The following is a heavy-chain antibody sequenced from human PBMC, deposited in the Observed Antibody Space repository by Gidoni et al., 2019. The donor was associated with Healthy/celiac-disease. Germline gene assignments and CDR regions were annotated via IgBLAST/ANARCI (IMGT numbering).Heavy chain of an antibody. J-gene: IGHJ3*02. D-gene: IGHD3-10*01. CDR1: GFTFSSHW. CDR2: IKKDGSEK. V-gene: IGHV3-7*04. Sequence: VPLVEPGGCLVPPGGSLILSCAASGFTFSSHWMGWVRQAPGKGLEWVANIKKDGSEKYYVDSVKGRFTISRDNAKNSLYLQMNSLRAEDTAVYYCARTVLLWFGEQQDAFDIWGQGTMVTVSS. CDR3: ARTVLLWFGEQQDAFDI.